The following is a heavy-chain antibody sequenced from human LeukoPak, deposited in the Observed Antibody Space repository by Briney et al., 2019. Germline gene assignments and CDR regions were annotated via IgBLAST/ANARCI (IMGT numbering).Heavy chain of an antibody. D-gene: IGHD3-3*01. CDR1: GFTFSSYS. CDR3: ARDPNDFWSGLLFDY. CDR2: LSSSSSTI. V-gene: IGHV3-48*02. J-gene: IGHJ4*02. Sequence: GGSLRLSCAASGFTFSSYSMNWVRQATEKGLEWVSYLSSSSSTIYYADSVKGRFTISRDNAKNSLYLQMNSLRDEDTAVYYCARDPNDFWSGLLFDYWGQGTLVTVSS.